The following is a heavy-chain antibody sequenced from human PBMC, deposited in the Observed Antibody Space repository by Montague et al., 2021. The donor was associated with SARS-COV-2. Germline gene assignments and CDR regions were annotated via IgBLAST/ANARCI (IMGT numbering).Heavy chain of an antibody. V-gene: IGHV6-1*01. J-gene: IGHJ6*02. D-gene: IGHD1-14*01. CDR3: ARQFGTTWYALDV. CDR1: GDSVSSNDAA. Sequence: CAISGDSVSSNDAAWNWIRQSPSRGLEWLGRTYYRSTWYNDSAVSVTGRITINPDTSKNQFSLQLNSVTPEDTAVYYCARQFGTTWYALDVWGQGTTVTVSS. CDR2: TYYRSTWYN.